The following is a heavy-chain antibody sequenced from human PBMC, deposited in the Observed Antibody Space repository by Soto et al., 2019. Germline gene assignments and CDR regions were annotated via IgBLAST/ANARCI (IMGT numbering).Heavy chain of an antibody. CDR1: GESFSGYY. D-gene: IGHD1-26*01. CDR2: INHSGST. CDR3: ARGEPGALGVYYYYDMDV. V-gene: IGHV4-34*01. Sequence: SETLSLTCAVYGESFSGYYWSWIRQPPGKRLEWIGEINHSGSTNYNQSLKSRVTISVDTSKNQFSLRLSSVTAADTAVYYCARGEPGALGVYYYYDMDVWGQGTTVTVSS. J-gene: IGHJ6*02.